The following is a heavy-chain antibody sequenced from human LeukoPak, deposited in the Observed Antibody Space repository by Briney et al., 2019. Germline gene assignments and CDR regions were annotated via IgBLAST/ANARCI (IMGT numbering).Heavy chain of an antibody. Sequence: PSQTLSHTSAIAGDSMSSNSAAWNWIRQSPSRGLEWLGRTYYRSKWSNDYAVSVKSRISINPDPSKNQFSLQLNSVTPDDTAVYYCARDWYGGSYYRFDYWGRGSLVTVSS. CDR2: TYYRSKWSN. V-gene: IGHV6-1*01. CDR1: GDSMSSNSAA. CDR3: ARDWYGGSYYRFDY. D-gene: IGHD1-26*01. J-gene: IGHJ4*02.